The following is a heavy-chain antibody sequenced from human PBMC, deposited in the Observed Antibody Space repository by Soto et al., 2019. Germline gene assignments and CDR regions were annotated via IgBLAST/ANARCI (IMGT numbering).Heavy chain of an antibody. D-gene: IGHD1-26*01. Sequence: QVQLQESGPGLVKPSETLSLTCTVSGGSISSYYWSWIRQPPGKGLEWIGYIYYSGSTNYNPSLKSRVTISVDTSKNQFSLKLSSVTAADTAVYYCARGWRSGSYYSRFDYWGQGTLVTVSS. CDR3: ARGWRSGSYYSRFDY. CDR2: IYYSGST. J-gene: IGHJ4*02. V-gene: IGHV4-59*01. CDR1: GGSISSYY.